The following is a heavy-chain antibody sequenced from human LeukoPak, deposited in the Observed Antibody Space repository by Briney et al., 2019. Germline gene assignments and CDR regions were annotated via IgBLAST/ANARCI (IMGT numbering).Heavy chain of an antibody. CDR1: SGSMSSYY. Sequence: PSETLSLTCTVSSGSMSSYYWSWIRQPPGKGLEWIGYIYTSGSTNYNPSLKSRVPISVDTSKNQFSLKLSSVTAADTAVYYCARHELISGSSPYYFDYWGQGTLATVSS. CDR2: IYTSGST. D-gene: IGHD1-26*01. CDR3: ARHELISGSSPYYFDY. V-gene: IGHV4-4*09. J-gene: IGHJ4*02.